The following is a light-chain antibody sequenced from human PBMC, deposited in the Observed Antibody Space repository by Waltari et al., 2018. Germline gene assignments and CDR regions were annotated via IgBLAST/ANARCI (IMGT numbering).Light chain of an antibody. CDR3: QMYVRLPVT. CDR1: QSVGRA. CDR2: DAF. V-gene: IGKV3-20*01. J-gene: IGKJ1*01. Sequence: IVLTQSPGTLALSPGERATLSCRASQSVGRALAWYQQEPGQAPRLLIYDAFSRATGISDKFSGSGSGTDFTLTISRVEPEDFAVYFCQMYVRLPVTFGQGTKVEVK.